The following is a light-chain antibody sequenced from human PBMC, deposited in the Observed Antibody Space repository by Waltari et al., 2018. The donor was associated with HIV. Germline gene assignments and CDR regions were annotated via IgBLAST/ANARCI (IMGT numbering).Light chain of an antibody. V-gene: IGKV2-28*01. J-gene: IGKJ5*01. CDR2: LGS. Sequence: DIVMTQSPLSLPVTPGEPASISCRSSQSLLHSNGYTYLDWYLQKPGQSPQLLIYLGSNRAAAVPDRLSGSGSGTDVTLNISRVEAEDVGVYYCMQALQTHPITFGQGTRLEIK. CDR1: QSLLHSNGYTY. CDR3: MQALQTHPIT.